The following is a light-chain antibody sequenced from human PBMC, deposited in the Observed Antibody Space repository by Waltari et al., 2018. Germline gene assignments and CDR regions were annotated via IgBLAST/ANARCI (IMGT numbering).Light chain of an antibody. J-gene: IGLJ1*01. CDR3: SSFTRSNTYV. CDR2: EVS. CDR1: SSDVGAYNF. V-gene: IGLV2-14*01. Sequence: QSALTQPASVSGSPGQSITISCTGTSSDVGAYNFVSWYQQHPGKAPKLMIYEVSKRPSGFSNRFSGSKSGNTASLTISGLQAEDEADYHCSSFTRSNTYVFGAGTKVTVL.